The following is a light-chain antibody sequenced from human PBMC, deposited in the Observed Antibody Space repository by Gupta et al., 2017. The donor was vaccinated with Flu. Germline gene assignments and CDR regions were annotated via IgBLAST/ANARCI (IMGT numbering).Light chain of an antibody. V-gene: IGKV3-20*01. CDR1: QSVSSNY. J-gene: IGKJ1*01. CDR2: GAS. Sequence: GTLSLSPGERATLSCRASQSVSSNYLAWYQQKPGQAPRLLIYGASHRATGIPDRFSGSGSGTDFTLTISRLEPEDFAVYYCQQYGSSPQTFGQGTKVEIK. CDR3: QQYGSSPQT.